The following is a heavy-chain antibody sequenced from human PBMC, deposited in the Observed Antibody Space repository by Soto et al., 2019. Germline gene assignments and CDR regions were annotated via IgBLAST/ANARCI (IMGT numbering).Heavy chain of an antibody. CDR1: GYSFTSYW. J-gene: IGHJ6*02. CDR2: IYPGDSDT. Sequence: PGESLKISCKGSGYSFTSYWIGWVRQMPGKGLEWMGIIYPGDSDTRYSPSFQGQVTISADKSISTAYLQWSSLKASDTAMYYCAGTYYYDSSGFNAPTYGMDVWGQGTTVTVSS. D-gene: IGHD3-22*01. CDR3: AGTYYYDSSGFNAPTYGMDV. V-gene: IGHV5-51*01.